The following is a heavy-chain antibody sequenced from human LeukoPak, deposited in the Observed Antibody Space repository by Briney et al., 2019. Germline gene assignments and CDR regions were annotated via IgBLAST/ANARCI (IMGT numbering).Heavy chain of an antibody. CDR2: ISAYNGNT. D-gene: IGHD4-17*01. J-gene: IGHJ5*02. CDR3: ATSPTTVNWFDP. Sequence: ASVKVSCKASGYTFTSYGISWVRQAPGQGLEWMGWISAYNGNTNYAQKLQGRVTMTTDTSTSTAYMELRSLRSDDTAVYYCATSPTTVNWFDPWGQGTLVTASS. V-gene: IGHV1-18*01. CDR1: GYTFTSYG.